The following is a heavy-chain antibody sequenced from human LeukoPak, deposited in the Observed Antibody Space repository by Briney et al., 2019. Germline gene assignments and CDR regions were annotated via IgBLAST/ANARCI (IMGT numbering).Heavy chain of an antibody. J-gene: IGHJ3*02. Sequence: PGGSLRLSCAASGFTFSSYWMNWVRQVPGKGLVWVSRIVSDGSNTNYADSVKGRFTISRDNAKNTLYLQMNSLRVEDTAVYYCARNTAYYYDSSGPPGGAFDIWGQGTMVTVSS. CDR1: GFTFSSYW. V-gene: IGHV3-74*01. CDR2: IVSDGSNT. D-gene: IGHD3-22*01. CDR3: ARNTAYYYDSSGPPGGAFDI.